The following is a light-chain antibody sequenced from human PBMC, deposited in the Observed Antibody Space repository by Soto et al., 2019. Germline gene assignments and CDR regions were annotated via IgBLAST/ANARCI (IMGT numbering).Light chain of an antibody. V-gene: IGKV1-12*01. Sequence: DIQMTQSPSSVSASVGDSVTISCRASEELSSWLIWYQLKPGKAPKVLIHTASSLYSGVPSRFSGSGSGTDFTLSISSLQPEDSATYYCLQASWFPFTFGQGTKVEIK. CDR3: LQASWFPFT. CDR1: EELSSW. CDR2: TAS. J-gene: IGKJ1*01.